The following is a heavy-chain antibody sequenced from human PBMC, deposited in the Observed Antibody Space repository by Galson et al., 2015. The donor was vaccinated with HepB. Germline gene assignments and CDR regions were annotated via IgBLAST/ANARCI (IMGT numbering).Heavy chain of an antibody. V-gene: IGHV3-30-3*01. CDR3: ARWSCSSTSCSTVTFDY. J-gene: IGHJ4*02. CDR2: ISYDAINK. Sequence: VRQAPGKGLERVAFISYDAINKYYADSVKGRFTISRDNSKNTVYLQMNSLRPDDTAVYYCARWSCSSTSCSTVTFDYWGQGTLVTVSS. D-gene: IGHD2-2*02.